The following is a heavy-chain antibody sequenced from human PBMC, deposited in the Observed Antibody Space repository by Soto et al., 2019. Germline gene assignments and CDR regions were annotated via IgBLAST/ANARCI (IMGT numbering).Heavy chain of an antibody. CDR2: TYYRSKWYN. D-gene: IGHD3-22*01. CDR1: GDSVSSNSAA. CDR3: ARDLDYYDSSGYRHENFDY. Sequence: QSQTLSLTCAISGDSVSSNSAAWNWIRQSPSRGLEWLGRTYYRSKWYNDYAVSVKSRITINPDTSKNQFSLQLNSVTPEDTAVYYCARDLDYYDSSGYRHENFDYWGQGTLVTVSS. V-gene: IGHV6-1*01. J-gene: IGHJ4*02.